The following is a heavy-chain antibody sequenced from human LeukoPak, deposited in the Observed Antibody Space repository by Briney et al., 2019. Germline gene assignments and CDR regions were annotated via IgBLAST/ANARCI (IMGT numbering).Heavy chain of an antibody. V-gene: IGHV1-18*01. CDR3: ARDSHLIKGYCSSTSCYGAFDI. CDR2: ISAYNGNT. J-gene: IGHJ3*02. D-gene: IGHD2-2*01. Sequence: ASVTVSCKASGYTFTSYGISWVRQAPGHGLEWMGWISAYNGNTNYAQKLQGRVTMTTDTSTSTAYMELRSLRSDDTAVYYCARDSHLIKGYCSSTSCYGAFDIWGQGTMVTVSS. CDR1: GYTFTSYG.